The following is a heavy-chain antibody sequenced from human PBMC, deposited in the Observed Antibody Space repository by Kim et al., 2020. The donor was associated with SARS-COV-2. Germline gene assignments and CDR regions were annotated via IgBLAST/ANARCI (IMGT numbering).Heavy chain of an antibody. J-gene: IGHJ4*02. Sequence: GTANYAQKFQGRVTITADESTSTAYMELSSLRSEDTAVYYCVCSSGSFDYWGQGALVTVSS. CDR3: VCSSGSFDY. CDR2: GTA. V-gene: IGHV1-69*01. D-gene: IGHD6-13*01.